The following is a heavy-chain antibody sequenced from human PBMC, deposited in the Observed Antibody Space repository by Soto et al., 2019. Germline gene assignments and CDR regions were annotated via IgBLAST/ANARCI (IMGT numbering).Heavy chain of an antibody. D-gene: IGHD2-15*01. Sequence: QVQLQQWGAGLLKPSETLSLTCAVYGGSFSGYYWSWIRQPPGKGLEWIGEINHSGSTNYNPSLKSRVTISVDTSKNQFSLKLSSVTAADTAVYYCARGRGPPPNCSGGSCYSGLPYYFDYWGQGTLVTVSS. CDR2: INHSGST. J-gene: IGHJ4*02. CDR1: GGSFSGYY. CDR3: ARGRGPPPNCSGGSCYSGLPYYFDY. V-gene: IGHV4-34*01.